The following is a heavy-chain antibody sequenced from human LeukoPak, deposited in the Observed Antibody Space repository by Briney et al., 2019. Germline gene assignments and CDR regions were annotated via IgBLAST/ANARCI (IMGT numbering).Heavy chain of an antibody. CDR2: ISGSGGST. CDR1: GFTFSSYW. Sequence: QPGGSLRLSCAASGFTFSSYWMSWVRQAPGKGLEWVSAISGSGGSTYYADSVKGRFTISRDNSKNTLYLQMNSLRAEDTAVYYCAKDNGDLYFALDYWGQGTLVTVSS. CDR3: AKDNGDLYFALDY. J-gene: IGHJ4*02. D-gene: IGHD4-17*01. V-gene: IGHV3-23*01.